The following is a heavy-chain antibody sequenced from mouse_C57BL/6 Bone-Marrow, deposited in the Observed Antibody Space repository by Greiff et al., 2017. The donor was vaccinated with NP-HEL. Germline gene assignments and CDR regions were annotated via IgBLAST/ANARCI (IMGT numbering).Heavy chain of an antibody. V-gene: IGHV1-53*01. J-gene: IGHJ3*01. D-gene: IGHD3-2*02. CDR1: GYTFTSYW. CDR2: INPSNGGT. CDR3: ARSGLDSSGPWFAY. Sequence: QVQLKQPGTELVKPGASVKLSCKASGYTFTSYWMHWVKQRPGQGLEWIGNINPSNGGTNYNEKFKSKATLTVDKSSSTAYMQLSSLTSEDSAVYYCARSGLDSSGPWFAYWGQGTLVTVSA.